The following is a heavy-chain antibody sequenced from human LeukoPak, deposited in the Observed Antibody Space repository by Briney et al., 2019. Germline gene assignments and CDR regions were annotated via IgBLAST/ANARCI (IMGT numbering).Heavy chain of an antibody. CDR1: GFTFSDYG. CDR2: IKNDGSNK. D-gene: IGHD1-26*01. J-gene: IGHJ4*02. V-gene: IGHV3-30*02. Sequence: GGSLRLPCVASGFTFSDYGIHWVRQAPGKGLDWVAFIKNDGSNKYYGDSVKGRFTISRDNSKNTLYLQMNSLRAEDTAVYHCAKDEIQGVIGAGPRYWGQGTLVTVSS. CDR3: AKDEIQGVIGAGPRY.